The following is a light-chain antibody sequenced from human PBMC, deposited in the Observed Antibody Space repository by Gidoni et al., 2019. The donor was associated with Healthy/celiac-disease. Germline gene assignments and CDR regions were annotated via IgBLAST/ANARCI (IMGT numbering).Light chain of an antibody. J-gene: IGKJ3*01. V-gene: IGKV1-8*01. Sequence: MTQAPSSLSASTGDRVTITCRASQGISSYLAWYQQKPGKAPKLLIYAASTLQSGVPSRFSGSGSGTDFTLTISCLQSEDFATYYCQQYYSYPLTFGPGTKVDIK. CDR1: QGISSY. CDR2: AAS. CDR3: QQYYSYPLT.